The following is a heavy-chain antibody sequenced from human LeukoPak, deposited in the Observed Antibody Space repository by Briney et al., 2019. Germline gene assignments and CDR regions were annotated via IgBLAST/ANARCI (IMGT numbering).Heavy chain of an antibody. V-gene: IGHV3-30*02. CDR1: GFTFSSYG. CDR3: AKAAGTGTTGWFDP. Sequence: GGSLRLSCAASGFTFSSYGMHWVRQAPGKGLEWVAFIRYDGSDKYYADSVKGRFTISRDNSKNTLYLQMNSLRAEDTAVYYCAKAAGTGTTGWFDPWGQGTLVTVSS. CDR2: IRYDGSDK. D-gene: IGHD1-7*01. J-gene: IGHJ5*02.